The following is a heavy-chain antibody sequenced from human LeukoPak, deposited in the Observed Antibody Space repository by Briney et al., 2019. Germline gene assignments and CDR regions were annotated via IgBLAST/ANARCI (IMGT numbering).Heavy chain of an antibody. D-gene: IGHD2-15*01. Sequence: GASVKVSCKASGYTFTGYYMHWVRQAPGQGLEWMGWINTNTGNPTYAQGFTGRFVFSLDTSVSTAYLQISSLKAEDTAVYYCAGGSGGSTVEEDDAFDIWGQGTMVTVSS. J-gene: IGHJ3*02. CDR1: GYTFTGYY. V-gene: IGHV7-4-1*02. CDR2: INTNTGNP. CDR3: AGGSGGSTVEEDDAFDI.